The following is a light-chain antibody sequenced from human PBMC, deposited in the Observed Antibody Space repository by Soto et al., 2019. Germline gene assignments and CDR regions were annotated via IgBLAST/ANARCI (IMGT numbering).Light chain of an antibody. CDR1: QSVSSSY. CDR3: QQYGSSPWT. V-gene: IGKV3-20*01. J-gene: IGKJ1*01. Sequence: NVFAKVSRPQSLSTRERATPSCRASQSVSSSYLAWYQQKPGQAPRLLIYGASSRATGIPDRFSGSGSGTDFTLTISRLEPEDFAVYYCQQYGSSPWTFCQGTKVDIK. CDR2: GAS.